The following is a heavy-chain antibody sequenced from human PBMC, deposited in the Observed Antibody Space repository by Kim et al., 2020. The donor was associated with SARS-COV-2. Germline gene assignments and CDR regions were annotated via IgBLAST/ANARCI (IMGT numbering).Heavy chain of an antibody. Sequence: NPSLKSRVTISVDTSKNQFSLKLSSVTAADTAVYYCARHSSSSVRYGMDVWGQGTTVTVSS. V-gene: IGHV4-31*02. J-gene: IGHJ6*02. CDR3: ARHSSSSVRYGMDV. D-gene: IGHD6-13*01.